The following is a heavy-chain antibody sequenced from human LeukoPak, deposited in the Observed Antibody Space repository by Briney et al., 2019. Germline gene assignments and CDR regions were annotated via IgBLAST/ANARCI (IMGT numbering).Heavy chain of an antibody. J-gene: IGHJ4*02. D-gene: IGHD4-11*01. CDR3: ARGHSNYGDYFDY. Sequence: PGGSLRLSCAASGFTFSRYNMNWVRQAPGKGLEWVSSISSGSSYIYYADSVKGRFTISRDNAKNSLSLQMNSLRAEDTAVYYCARGHSNYGDYFDYWGQGTLVTVSS. CDR1: GFTFSRYN. V-gene: IGHV3-21*01. CDR2: ISSGSSYI.